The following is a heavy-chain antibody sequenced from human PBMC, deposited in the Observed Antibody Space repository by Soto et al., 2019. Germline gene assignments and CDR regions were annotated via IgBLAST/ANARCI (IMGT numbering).Heavy chain of an antibody. V-gene: IGHV1-69*01. J-gene: IGHJ3*02. CDR2: IIPIFGRA. CDR3: AIFQGLKGIAARPPDAFDI. CDR1: GGTFSSYA. Sequence: QVQLVQSGAEVKKPGSSVKVSCKASGGTFSSYAISWVRQAPGQGLEWMGGIIPIFGRANYAQKFQGRVTIAADESTSTAYMELSSLRSEDTAVYYCAIFQGLKGIAARPPDAFDIWGQGTMVTVSS. D-gene: IGHD6-6*01.